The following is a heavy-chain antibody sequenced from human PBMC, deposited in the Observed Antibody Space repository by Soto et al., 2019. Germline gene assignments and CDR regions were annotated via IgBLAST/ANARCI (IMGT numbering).Heavy chain of an antibody. J-gene: IGHJ4*02. CDR1: GFNVGAFA. V-gene: IGHV3-23*01. D-gene: IGHD1-20*01. CDR2: ISVSDAFI. Sequence: GGSLRLSCAASGFNVGAFAVNWVRQAPGKGLEWVSGISVSDAFIYYADSVRGRFSISRDAFENILYLQMNSLRVDDTALYYCTRETVAGITGLDYWGPGTLVTVYS. CDR3: TRETVAGITGLDY.